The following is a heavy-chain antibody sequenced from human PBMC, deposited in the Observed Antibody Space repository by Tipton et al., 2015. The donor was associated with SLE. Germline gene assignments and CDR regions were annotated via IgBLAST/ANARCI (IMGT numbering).Heavy chain of an antibody. D-gene: IGHD2-15*01. CDR3: AREGIRRYCSGGSCNLESTGMDV. J-gene: IGHJ6*02. CDR2: IYSGSNT. CDR1: GFTVSANY. Sequence: GSLRLSCAASGFTVSANYMSWVRQAPGKGLELVSIIYSGSNTDYADSVKGRFTISRDNSKNTLYLQMNSLRADDTAVYYCAREGIRRYCSGGSCNLESTGMDVWGQGTTVTVSS. V-gene: IGHV3-66*02.